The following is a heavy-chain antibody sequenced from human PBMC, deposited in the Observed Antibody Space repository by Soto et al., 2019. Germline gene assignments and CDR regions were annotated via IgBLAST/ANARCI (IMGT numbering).Heavy chain of an antibody. J-gene: IGHJ6*02. D-gene: IGHD3-10*01. Sequence: SETLSLTCAVSGYSISSGYYWGWIRQPPGKGLEWIGNIHHSGTTYYNPSLKSRVTISIDRSKSQFSLKLSSVTAADTAVYYCARAGDTVVRGVIIMNYYGMDVWGQGTTVTVSS. CDR1: GYSISSGYY. CDR2: IHHSGTT. CDR3: ARAGDTVVRGVIIMNYYGMDV. V-gene: IGHV4-38-2*01.